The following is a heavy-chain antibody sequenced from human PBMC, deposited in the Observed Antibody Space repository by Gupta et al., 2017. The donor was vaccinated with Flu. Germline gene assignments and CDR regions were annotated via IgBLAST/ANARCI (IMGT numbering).Heavy chain of an antibody. CDR1: GFTFSTYN. CDR3: ARHWELLKNFDY. J-gene: IGHJ4*02. Sequence: EVQLVGSGGGLVKPGGSLRLSCAASGFTFSTYNMHWVRQAPGKGLEWVSSISSSSSYIYYADSVKGRFTISRDNAKNSLYLQRNSLRAEDTAMYYCARHWELLKNFDYWGQGALVIVSS. D-gene: IGHD1-26*01. V-gene: IGHV3-21*01. CDR2: ISSSSSYI.